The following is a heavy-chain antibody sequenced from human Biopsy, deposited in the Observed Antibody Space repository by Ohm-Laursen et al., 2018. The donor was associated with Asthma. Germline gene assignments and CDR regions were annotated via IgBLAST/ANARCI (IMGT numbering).Heavy chain of an antibody. V-gene: IGHV3-30*18. CDR2: ILFDGRKI. Sequence: RSLRLSCSASGFNFHNYGMNWVRRAPGKGLEWVAQILFDGRKINYPDSVKGRFTISRDNSKNMVYLQMNSLRPEDTAVYYCAKDRVAGRFYYFDYWGQGSLVSVSS. CDR1: GFNFHNYG. J-gene: IGHJ4*02. CDR3: AKDRVAGRFYYFDY. D-gene: IGHD3-3*01.